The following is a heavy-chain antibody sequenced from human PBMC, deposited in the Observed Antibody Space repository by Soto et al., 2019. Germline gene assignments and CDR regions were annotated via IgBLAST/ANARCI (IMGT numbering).Heavy chain of an antibody. CDR2: ISYDGSNK. CDR3: AGRSRRDGYNAPNY. D-gene: IGHD5-12*01. Sequence: QVQLVESGGGVVQPGRSLRLSCAASGFTFSSYAMHWVRQAPGKGLEWVAVISYDGSNKYYADSVKGRFTISRDNSKNTLYLQMNSLRAEDTAVYYCAGRSRRDGYNAPNYWGQGTLVTVSS. V-gene: IGHV3-30-3*01. CDR1: GFTFSSYA. J-gene: IGHJ4*02.